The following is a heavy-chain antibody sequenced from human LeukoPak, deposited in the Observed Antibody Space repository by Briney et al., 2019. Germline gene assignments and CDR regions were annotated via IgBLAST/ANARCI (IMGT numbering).Heavy chain of an antibody. J-gene: IGHJ4*02. CDR2: IIPISTTA. V-gene: IGHV1-69*01. D-gene: IGHD2-21*02. Sequence: ASVKVSCKASGGMFSTYAISWVRQAPGQGPEWMGGIIPISTTANYAQKFQGRVTITSDEFTRTAYMEVYSLKCEDTAAYYCTIGPFCGVDCYAVDYWGQGTLVTVSS. CDR3: TIGPFCGVDCYAVDY. CDR1: GGMFSTYA.